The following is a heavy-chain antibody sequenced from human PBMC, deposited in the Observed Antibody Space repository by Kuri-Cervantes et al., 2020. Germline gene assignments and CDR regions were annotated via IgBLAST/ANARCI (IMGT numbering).Heavy chain of an antibody. CDR3: AILSVSGAFDI. V-gene: IGHV3-30*03. Sequence: GESLKISCAASGFTFSSYGMHWVRQAPGKGPEWVAVISYDGSNKYYADSVKGRFTISRDNSKNTLYLQMNSLRAEDTAVYYCAILSVSGAFDIWGQGTMVTVSS. D-gene: IGHD5/OR15-5a*01. J-gene: IGHJ3*02. CDR1: GFTFSSYG. CDR2: ISYDGSNK.